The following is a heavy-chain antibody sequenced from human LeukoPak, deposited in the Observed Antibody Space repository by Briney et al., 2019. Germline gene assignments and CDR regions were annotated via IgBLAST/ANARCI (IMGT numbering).Heavy chain of an antibody. CDR2: FKTNYNQV. V-gene: IGHV3-23*05. Sequence: GGSLRLSCAASGNYWMHWVRQAPGKGLEWVSTFKTNYNQVYYAESVRGRFTISTDNSKNTAYLQMNSLRVEDTALYYCARSVPDYTRFDFWGQGALVTVSS. CDR1: GNYW. D-gene: IGHD4-11*01. CDR3: ARSVPDYTRFDF. J-gene: IGHJ4*02.